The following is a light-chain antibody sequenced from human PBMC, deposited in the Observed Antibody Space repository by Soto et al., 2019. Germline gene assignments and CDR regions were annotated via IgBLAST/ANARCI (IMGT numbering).Light chain of an antibody. CDR1: QNVHSD. Sequence: EVVMTQSPDTLSVSPGDGATLSRRASQNVHSDLAWYQQKPGQAPRLVIYDTSTRATDIPVRFTGGGSGTEFTLTISSLKSEDFAVYYCQQYNNWPLTFGGGTKVEIK. CDR2: DTS. J-gene: IGKJ4*01. V-gene: IGKV3-15*01. CDR3: QQYNNWPLT.